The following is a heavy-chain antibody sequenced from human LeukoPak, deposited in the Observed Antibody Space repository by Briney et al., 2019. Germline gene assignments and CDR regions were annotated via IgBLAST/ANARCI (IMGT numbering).Heavy chain of an antibody. CDR3: AKVDYDTSGYYSSHLDY. V-gene: IGHV3-33*06. D-gene: IGHD3-22*01. CDR2: IWYDGSNK. CDR1: GFTFSSYG. Sequence: GRSLRLSCAASGFTFSSYGMHWVRQAPGKGLEWVAVIWYDGSNKYYADSVKGRFTISRDNSKNTLYLQMNSLRAEDTAVYYCAKVDYDTSGYYSSHLDYWGQGTLVTVSS. J-gene: IGHJ4*02.